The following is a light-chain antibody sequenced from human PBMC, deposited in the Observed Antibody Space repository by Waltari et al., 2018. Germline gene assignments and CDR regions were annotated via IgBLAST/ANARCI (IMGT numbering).Light chain of an antibody. CDR1: QGISSY. J-gene: IGKJ1*01. Sequence: AIRITQSPSSLSASTGDRVTITCRASQGISSYLAWYQQKPGKAPKVLIYAASTLQSGVPSRFSGSGSGTDFTLTISCLQSEDFAIYYCQQYYSNPATFVQGTKVEIK. CDR2: AAS. CDR3: QQYYSNPAT. V-gene: IGKV1-8*01.